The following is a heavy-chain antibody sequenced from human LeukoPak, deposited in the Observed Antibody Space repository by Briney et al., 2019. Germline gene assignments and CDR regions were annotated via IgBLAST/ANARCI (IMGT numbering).Heavy chain of an antibody. CDR3: LYGGNSGDWVY. CDR1: GFSISSGYY. CDR2: VYQSGST. V-gene: IGHV4-38-2*02. D-gene: IGHD4-23*01. Sequence: PSETLSLTCTVSGFSISSGYYWGWIRQPPGKGLEWIGSVYQSGSTYYNPSLKSRVTISVDTSKNQFSLKLSSVTAADTAVYYCLYGGNSGDWVYWGQGTLVTVSS. J-gene: IGHJ4*02.